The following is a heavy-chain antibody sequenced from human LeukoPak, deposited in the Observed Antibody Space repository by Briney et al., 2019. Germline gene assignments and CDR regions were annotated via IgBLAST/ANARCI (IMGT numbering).Heavy chain of an antibody. CDR3: ARTYGDYEYYFDY. J-gene: IGHJ4*02. Sequence: PGGSLRLSCAAPGFTFSSFGMSWVRQAPGKGLEWVSYISSSGSTIYYADSVKGRFTISRDNAKNSLYLQMNSLRAEDTAVYYCARTYGDYEYYFDYWGQGTLVTISS. D-gene: IGHD4-17*01. V-gene: IGHV3-48*04. CDR2: ISSSGSTI. CDR1: GFTFSSFG.